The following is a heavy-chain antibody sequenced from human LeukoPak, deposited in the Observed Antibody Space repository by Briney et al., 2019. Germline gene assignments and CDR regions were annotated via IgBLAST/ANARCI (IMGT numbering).Heavy chain of an antibody. CDR3: AREIRNWYFDL. Sequence: TGGSLRLSCAASGFTFSSYSMSWVRQAPGKGLEWVSVINSGGSTYYEDSVKGGLTISRTNSKNTLYLQINSRRAEDTAGVYCAREIRNWYFDLWGRGTLVTVSS. D-gene: IGHD3-10*01. CDR1: GFTFSSYS. CDR2: INSGGST. V-gene: IGHV3-53*01. J-gene: IGHJ2*01.